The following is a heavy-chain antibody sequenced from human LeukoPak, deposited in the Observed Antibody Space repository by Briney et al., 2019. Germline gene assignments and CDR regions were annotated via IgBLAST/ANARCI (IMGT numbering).Heavy chain of an antibody. CDR2: ISGGGGST. J-gene: IGHJ6*02. Sequence: GGSLRLSCAASGFTFSSYWMAWVRQAPGKGLEWVSTISGGGGSTYYADSVKGRFTISRDNSKNTLYLQVNSLRAEDTAVYYCVKYGADVWGQGTTVTVSS. CDR3: VKYGADV. D-gene: IGHD3-10*01. V-gene: IGHV3-23*01. CDR1: GFTFSSYW.